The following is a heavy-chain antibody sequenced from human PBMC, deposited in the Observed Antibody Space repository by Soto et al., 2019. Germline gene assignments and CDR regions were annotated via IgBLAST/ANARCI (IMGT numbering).Heavy chain of an antibody. CDR1: GGSFSGYY. J-gene: IGHJ6*02. CDR3: ARGGRSLRYFDWLQTYYGMDV. V-gene: IGHV4-34*01. D-gene: IGHD3-9*01. Sequence: LTCAVYGGSFSGYYWSWIRQPPGKGLEWIGEINHSGSTNYNPSLKSRVTISVDTSKNQFSLKLSSVTAADTAVYYCARGGRSLRYFDWLQTYYGMDVWGQGTTVTVSS. CDR2: INHSGST.